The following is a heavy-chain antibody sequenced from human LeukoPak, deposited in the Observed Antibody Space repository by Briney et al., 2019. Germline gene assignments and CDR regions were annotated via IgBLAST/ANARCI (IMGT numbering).Heavy chain of an antibody. Sequence: SETLSLTCTVSGGSISSYYWTWIRQLPGKGLEWIGYLDYSGSTNYNPSLKSRVTISVDTSKNQFSLKLSSVTAADTAVYYCARRHVQYTSSSDPYYFDYWGQGTLVTVSP. J-gene: IGHJ4*02. CDR1: GGSISSYY. CDR2: LDYSGST. CDR3: ARRHVQYTSSSDPYYFDY. D-gene: IGHD6-6*01. V-gene: IGHV4-59*01.